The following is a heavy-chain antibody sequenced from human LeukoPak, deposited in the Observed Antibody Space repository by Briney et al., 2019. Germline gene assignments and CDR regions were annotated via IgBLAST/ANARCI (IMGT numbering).Heavy chain of an antibody. V-gene: IGHV3-30*07. Sequence: GGSLRLSCAASGFTFSSYAMHWVRQAPGKGLEWVAVISYDGSNKYYADSVKGRFTISRDNSKHTLYLQMNSPRAEDTAVYYCARNFGYWGQGTLVTVSS. CDR2: ISYDGSNK. J-gene: IGHJ4*02. CDR3: ARNFGY. CDR1: GFTFSSYA.